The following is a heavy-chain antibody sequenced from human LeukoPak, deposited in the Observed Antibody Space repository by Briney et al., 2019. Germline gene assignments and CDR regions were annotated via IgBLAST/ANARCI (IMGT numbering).Heavy chain of an antibody. CDR2: IYTGGGR. CDR3: ARGIDY. Sequence: GGSLRLSCAASGFTVSSYYMNWVRQAPGKELEWVSVIYTGGGRYYADSVRGRFTISRDTSKNMVFLQMNSLRVEDTAVYYCARGIDYWGRGTLVTISS. J-gene: IGHJ4*02. CDR1: GFTVSSYY. V-gene: IGHV3-53*01.